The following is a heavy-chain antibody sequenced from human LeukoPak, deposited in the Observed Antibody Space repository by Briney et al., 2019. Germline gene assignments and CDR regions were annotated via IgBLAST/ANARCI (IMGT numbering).Heavy chain of an antibody. D-gene: IGHD3-10*01. CDR3: ARNHVAIQWFGEGGFDP. CDR1: GYAFTDYY. CDR2: FNPDNGGT. V-gene: IGHV1-2*02. J-gene: IGHJ5*02. Sequence: GASVKVSCKASGYAFTDYYVHWVRQAPGQGLDWMGWFNPDNGGTNSVQKFQGRVTMTGDTSMRTVYMELTRLRSDDTAVYYCARNHVAIQWFGEGGFDPWGQGTLVTVSS.